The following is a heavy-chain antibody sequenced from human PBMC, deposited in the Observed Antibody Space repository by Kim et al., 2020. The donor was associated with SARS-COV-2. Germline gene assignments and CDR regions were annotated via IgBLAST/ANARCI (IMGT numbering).Heavy chain of an antibody. CDR2: ISSSGSTI. J-gene: IGHJ6*02. CDR3: ARDSTEQSGRKKGYYYYGMDV. D-gene: IGHD6-19*01. Sequence: GGSLRLSCAASGFTFSSYEMNWVRQAPGKGLEWVSYISSSGSTIYYADSVKGRFTISRDNAKNSLYLQMNSLRAEDTAVYYCARDSTEQSGRKKGYYYYGMDVWGQGTTVTVSS. V-gene: IGHV3-48*03. CDR1: GFTFSSYE.